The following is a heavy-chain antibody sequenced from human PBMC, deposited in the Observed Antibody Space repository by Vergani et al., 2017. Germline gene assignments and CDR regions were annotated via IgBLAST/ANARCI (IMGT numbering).Heavy chain of an antibody. J-gene: IGHJ4*02. CDR3: AKDNDDFWSGYYPFGY. V-gene: IGHV3-23*04. D-gene: IGHD3-3*01. CDR2: ISGSGGST. CDR1: GFTFSSYA. Sequence: EVQLVESGGGLVQPGGSLRLSCAASGFTFSSYAMSWVRQAPGKGLEWVSAISGSGGSTYYADSVKGRFTISRDNSKNTLYLQMNSLRAEDTAVYYCAKDNDDFWSGYYPFGYWGQGTLVTVSS.